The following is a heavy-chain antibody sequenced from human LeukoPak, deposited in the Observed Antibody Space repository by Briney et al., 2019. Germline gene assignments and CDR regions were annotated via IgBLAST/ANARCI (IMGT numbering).Heavy chain of an antibody. V-gene: IGHV1-18*01. D-gene: IGHD5-12*01. CDR3: ARDKARATDAFDI. J-gene: IGHJ3*02. Sequence: GASVKVSCKASGGTFSSYAISWVRQAPGQGLEWMGWISAYNGNTNYAQKLQGRVTMTTDTSTSTAYMELRSLRSDDTAVYYCARDKARATDAFDIWGQGTMVTVSS. CDR2: ISAYNGNT. CDR1: GGTFSSYA.